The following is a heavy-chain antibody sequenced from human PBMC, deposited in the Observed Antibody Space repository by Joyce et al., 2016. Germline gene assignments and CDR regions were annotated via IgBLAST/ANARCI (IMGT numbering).Heavy chain of an antibody. V-gene: IGHV3-30*18. D-gene: IGHD6-25*01. CDR1: GLTLSNYG. Sequence: QVQLVESGGGVVQPGRSLRLSCAASGLTLSNYGVHWVRQAPGKGLGGVGVISYDGIYKYYADSVKGRFTISRDNPKNTVVLEMNSLRTEDTAVYYCAKILTATYSSGWFLDYWGQGTLVTVSS. CDR2: ISYDGIYK. CDR3: AKILTATYSSGWFLDY. J-gene: IGHJ4*02.